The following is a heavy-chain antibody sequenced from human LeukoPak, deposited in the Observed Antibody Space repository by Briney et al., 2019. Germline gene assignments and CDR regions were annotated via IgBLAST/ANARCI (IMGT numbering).Heavy chain of an antibody. CDR1: GFTFSSYW. D-gene: IGHD5-18*01. V-gene: IGHV3-7*01. CDR2: IKQDGSEK. Sequence: PGGSLRLSCAASGFTFSSYWMSWVRQAPGKGLEWVANIKQDGSEKYYVDSVKGRFTISRDNAKNSLYLQMNSLRAEDTAVYYCAKYSYGYIDYYYYMDVWGKGTTVTVSS. J-gene: IGHJ6*03. CDR3: AKYSYGYIDYYYYMDV.